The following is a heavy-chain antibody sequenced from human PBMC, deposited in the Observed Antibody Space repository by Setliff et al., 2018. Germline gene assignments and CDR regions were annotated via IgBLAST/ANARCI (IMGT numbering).Heavy chain of an antibody. CDR2: IYYSGRT. CDR3: AKITGMVGAIPYYFDY. Sequence: PSETLSLTCTVSGGSISSSGYYWSWIRQPPGKGLEWIGNIYYSGRTYYNPSLKSRVTISVDTSKNQFSLKLTSVTAADTAVYYCAKITGMVGAIPYYFDYWGQGTLVTVSS. J-gene: IGHJ4*02. V-gene: IGHV4-39*01. D-gene: IGHD1-26*01. CDR1: GGSISSSGYY.